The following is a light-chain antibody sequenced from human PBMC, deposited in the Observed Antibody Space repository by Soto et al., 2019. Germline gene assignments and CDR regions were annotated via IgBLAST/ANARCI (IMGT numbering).Light chain of an antibody. Sequence: DIQMTQSPSTLSASVGDRATITCRASQSLGNWLAWYQQKPGKAPKLLIYDASTVESGVPSRFSGSGSGTEFTLTINSLQPDDFATYYCQQYNSYSSRFGQGTKVDSK. CDR2: DAS. V-gene: IGKV1-5*01. CDR3: QQYNSYSSR. J-gene: IGKJ1*01. CDR1: QSLGNW.